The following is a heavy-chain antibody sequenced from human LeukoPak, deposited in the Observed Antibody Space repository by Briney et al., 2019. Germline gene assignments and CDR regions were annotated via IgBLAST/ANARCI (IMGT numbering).Heavy chain of an antibody. CDR2: ISGRSSTI. CDR3: ARDRLTSGSYFFDY. D-gene: IGHD1-26*01. V-gene: IGHV3-48*01. CDR1: AFTFSDYI. J-gene: IGHJ4*02. Sequence: GGSLRLSCAASAFTFSDYIMNWVRQAPGKGLEWISYISGRSSTIYYADSVRGRFTISRDNAKNSMYLQMNSLRAEDTAVYYSARDRLTSGSYFFDYWGQGTLVTVSS.